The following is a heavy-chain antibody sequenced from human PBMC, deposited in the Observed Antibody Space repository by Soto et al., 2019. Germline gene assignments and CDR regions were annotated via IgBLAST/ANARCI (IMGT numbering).Heavy chain of an antibody. Sequence: PSETLSLTCTVSGDSISTDYWSWIRQSPGKGLEWIGFIYYGGSTNYNPSLKSRVTISVDTPKNQFSLKLSSVTAADTAVYYCAKNWNWGSLVHWGQGTLVHRLL. CDR1: GDSISTDY. D-gene: IGHD7-27*01. V-gene: IGHV4-59*08. CDR2: IYYGGST. J-gene: IGHJ4*02. CDR3: AKNWNWGSLVH.